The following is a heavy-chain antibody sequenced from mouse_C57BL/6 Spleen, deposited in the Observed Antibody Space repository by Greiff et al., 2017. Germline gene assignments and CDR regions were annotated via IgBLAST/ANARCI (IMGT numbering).Heavy chain of an antibody. CDR1: GFTFNTYA. CDR3: VRLRGNYGAMDY. J-gene: IGHJ4*01. D-gene: IGHD2-1*01. Sequence: EVMLVESGGGLVQPKGSLKLSCAASGFTFNTYAMHWVRQAPGKGLEWVARIRRTSSNYATYYADSVKDRFTISRDDSQSMLYMQRNNLKTEDTAMYYCVRLRGNYGAMDYWGQGTSVTVSS. CDR2: IRRTSSNYAT. V-gene: IGHV10-3*01.